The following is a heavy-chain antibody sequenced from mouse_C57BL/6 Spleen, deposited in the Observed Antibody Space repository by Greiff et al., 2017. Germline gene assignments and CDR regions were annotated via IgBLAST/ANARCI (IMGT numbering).Heavy chain of an antibody. D-gene: IGHD2-5*01. CDR1: GYAFSSSW. V-gene: IGHV1-82*01. CDR3: ARPSYYSNYFDY. J-gene: IGHJ2*01. CDR2: IYPGDGDT. Sequence: QVQLQQSGPELVKPGASVKISCKASGYAFSSSWMNWVKQRPGKGLEWIGRIYPGDGDTNYNGKFKGKATLTADKSSSTAYMQLSSLTSEDSAVYLCARPSYYSNYFDYWGQGTTLTVSS.